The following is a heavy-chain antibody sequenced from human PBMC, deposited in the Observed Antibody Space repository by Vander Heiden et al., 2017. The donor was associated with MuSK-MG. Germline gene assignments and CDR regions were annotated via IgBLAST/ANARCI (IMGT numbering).Heavy chain of an antibody. CDR3: ARGVPGITRGRGVIIPFDP. J-gene: IGHJ5*02. Sequence: QVQLVESGGGVVQPGRSLRLSCAASGFTFSSYAMHWVRQAPGKGLEWVAVISYDGSNKYYADSVKGRGTISRDNSKNTLYLQMKSLRAEETAVYYGARGVPGITRGRGVIIPFDPWGQGTMVTVSS. V-gene: IGHV3-30-3*01. CDR2: ISYDGSNK. CDR1: GFTFSSYA. D-gene: IGHD3-10*01.